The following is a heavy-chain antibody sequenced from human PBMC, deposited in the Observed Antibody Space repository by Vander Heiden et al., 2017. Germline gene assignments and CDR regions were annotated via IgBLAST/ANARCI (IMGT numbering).Heavy chain of an antibody. Sequence: EVQLVESGGGLVQPGGSLRLSCAASGFTFSSYSMNWVRQAPGKGLEWVSYIRRSRRTIYYADSVKGRFTISRDNAKNSMYMQMNSLRDEGTAGYYCANQVDYWGQGTLVTVSS. CDR3: ANQVDY. CDR1: GFTFSSYS. J-gene: IGHJ4*02. V-gene: IGHV3-48*02. CDR2: IRRSRRTI.